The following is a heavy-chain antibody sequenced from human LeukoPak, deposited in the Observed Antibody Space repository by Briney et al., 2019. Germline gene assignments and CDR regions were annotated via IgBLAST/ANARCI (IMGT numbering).Heavy chain of an antibody. Sequence: QSGGSLRLSCAASGFTFTTYAMSWVRQAPGKGLEWVSTISGRGGSTYYADSVKGRLTISRDNSKNTLYLQMNSLRVEDTAVYYCAQGPPYRGYSDWGQGTLVTVSS. J-gene: IGHJ4*02. V-gene: IGHV3-23*01. CDR1: GFTFTTYA. CDR2: ISGRGGST. CDR3: AQGPPYRGYSD. D-gene: IGHD5-12*01.